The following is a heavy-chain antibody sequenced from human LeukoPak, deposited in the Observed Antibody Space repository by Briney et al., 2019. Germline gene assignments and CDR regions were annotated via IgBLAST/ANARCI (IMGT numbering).Heavy chain of an antibody. V-gene: IGHV3-66*01. CDR1: GFTVSSNY. D-gene: IGHD1-26*01. CDR3: ARDSGSYDRYFDY. J-gene: IGHJ4*02. Sequence: EGSLRLSCAASGFTVSSNYMSWVRQAPGKGLEWVSVIYSGGSTYYADSVKGRFTISRDNSKNTLYLQMNSLRAEDTAVYYCARDSGSYDRYFDYWGQGTLVTVSS. CDR2: IYSGGST.